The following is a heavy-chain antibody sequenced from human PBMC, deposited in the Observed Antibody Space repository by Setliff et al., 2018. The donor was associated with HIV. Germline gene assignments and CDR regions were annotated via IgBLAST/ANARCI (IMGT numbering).Heavy chain of an antibody. CDR3: ARDGLSSSWYRWFDP. CDR1: GYTFTSYG. V-gene: IGHV1-18*01. D-gene: IGHD6-13*01. Sequence: ASVKVSCKASGYTFTSYGISWVRQAPGQGLEWMGWISAYNGNTNYAQKLQGRVTMTTDTSTSTAYMELSSLRSDDTAVYYCARDGLSSSWYRWFDPWGQGTLVTVSS. CDR2: ISAYNGNT. J-gene: IGHJ5*02.